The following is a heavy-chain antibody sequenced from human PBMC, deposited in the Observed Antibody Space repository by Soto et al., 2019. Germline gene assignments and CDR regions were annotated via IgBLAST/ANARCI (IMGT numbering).Heavy chain of an antibody. CDR1: GFTFSSFN. Sequence: EVQLVESGGGLVKPGGSLRLSCAVSGFTFSSFNMNWVRQAPGKGLEWVSSISTSSSYIYYADSVKGRFTISRDNAKNSLYLQMNSLRAEDTAVYYCARDGRLRGTGAGTDDLDYWGQGTLVTVSS. CDR2: ISTSSSYI. V-gene: IGHV3-21*01. J-gene: IGHJ4*02. CDR3: ARDGRLRGTGAGTDDLDY. D-gene: IGHD6-19*01.